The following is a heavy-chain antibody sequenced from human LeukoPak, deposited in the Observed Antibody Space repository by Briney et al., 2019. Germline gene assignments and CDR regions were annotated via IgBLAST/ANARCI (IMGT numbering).Heavy chain of an antibody. D-gene: IGHD3-22*01. J-gene: IGHJ4*02. CDR2: IGDSGDTT. CDR1: GFTFNNYA. CDR3: AKVDGITMVVIITHLDY. Sequence: GGSLRLSCAASGFTFNNYAMSWVRQAPGKGLEWVSSIGDSGDTTHYADSVKGRFTISRDNSKNMLYLQMNSLRADDTALYYCAKVDGITMVVIITHLDYWGQGALVTVSS. V-gene: IGHV3-23*01.